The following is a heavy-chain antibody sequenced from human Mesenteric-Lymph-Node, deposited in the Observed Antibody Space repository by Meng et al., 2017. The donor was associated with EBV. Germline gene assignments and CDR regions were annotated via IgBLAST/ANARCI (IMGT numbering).Heavy chain of an antibody. V-gene: IGHV1-69*06. Sequence: QVQLVQSGAEVKKPXXSVKVSCSASGGTFSTYHISWVRQAPGQGLEWMGAIIPVFRTSNSAQKFQGRVTMTTDTSTSTAYMELRSLRSDDTAVYYCARVGHDYWGQGTLVTVSS. CDR3: ARVGHDY. CDR1: GGTFSTYH. J-gene: IGHJ4*02. D-gene: IGHD3-16*01. CDR2: IIPVFRTS.